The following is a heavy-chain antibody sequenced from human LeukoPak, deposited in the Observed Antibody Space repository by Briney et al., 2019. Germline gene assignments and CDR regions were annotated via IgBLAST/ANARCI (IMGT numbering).Heavy chain of an antibody. CDR2: IYYSGST. D-gene: IGHD4-23*01. V-gene: IGHV4-39*01. J-gene: IGHJ4*02. CDR3: ARPDYGGNSDYFDY. Sequence: PSETLSPTCTVSGGSISSSSYYWGWIRQPPGKGLEWIGSIYYSGSTYYNPSLKSRVTISVDTSKNQFSLKLSSVTAADTAVYYCARPDYGGNSDYFDYWGQGTLVTVSS. CDR1: GGSISSSSYY.